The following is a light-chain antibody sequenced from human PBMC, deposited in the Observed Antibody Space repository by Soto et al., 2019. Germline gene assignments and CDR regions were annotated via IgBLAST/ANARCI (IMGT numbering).Light chain of an antibody. Sequence: EIVLTQSPGTLSLSPGERATLSCRASQSIYINSLAWYQHKRGQAPRLLIYAATVRATAVPDRFNGSESGTDFALTISRMEPEDSAMYSCQQYGDSPFAFGPVTKLDVK. CDR1: QSIYINS. CDR3: QQYGDSPFA. J-gene: IGKJ3*01. CDR2: AAT. V-gene: IGKV3-20*01.